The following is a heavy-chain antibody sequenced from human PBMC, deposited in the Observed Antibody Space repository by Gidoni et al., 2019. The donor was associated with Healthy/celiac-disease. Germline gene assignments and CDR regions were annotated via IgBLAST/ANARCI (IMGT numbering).Heavy chain of an antibody. CDR1: GFTFDDYA. CDR2: ISWNSGSI. V-gene: IGHV3-9*01. Sequence: EVQLVESGGGLVQPGRSLRLSCAASGFTFDDYAMHWVRQAPGKVLEWVSGISWNSGSIGYADSVKGRFTISRDNAKNSLYLQMNSLRAEDTALYYCAKDIDYYGSGSHYWGQGTLVTVSS. J-gene: IGHJ4*02. CDR3: AKDIDYYGSGSHY. D-gene: IGHD3-10*01.